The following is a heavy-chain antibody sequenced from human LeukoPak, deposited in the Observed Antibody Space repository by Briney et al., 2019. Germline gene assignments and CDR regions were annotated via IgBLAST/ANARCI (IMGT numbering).Heavy chain of an antibody. CDR1: GDSFTSVTDY. CDR3: ARDARQQLVERFDY. CDR2: GDYSGGT. Sequence: PSETLSLTCTVSGDSFTSVTDYWAWIRQPPGKGLEWIASGDYSGGTYYNPSLESRVAISADMSKNQISLKLSSVTAADTAVYYCARDARQQLVERFDYWGQGTLVTVSS. V-gene: IGHV4-39*07. J-gene: IGHJ4*02. D-gene: IGHD6-13*01.